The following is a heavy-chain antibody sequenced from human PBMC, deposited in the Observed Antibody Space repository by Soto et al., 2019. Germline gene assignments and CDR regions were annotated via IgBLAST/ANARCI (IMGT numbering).Heavy chain of an antibody. CDR2: ISGSGSSK. CDR1: GFTFSSYA. CDR3: ARDLYYGSGSYYTDYYYGMDV. D-gene: IGHD3-10*01. J-gene: IGHJ6*02. Sequence: GGSLRLSCAASGFTFSSYAMSWVRQAPGKGLEWVAAISGSGSSKHYADSVKGRFTISRDNSKNTLYLQMNSLRAEDTAVYYCARDLYYGSGSYYTDYYYGMDVWGQGTTVTVSS. V-gene: IGHV3-23*01.